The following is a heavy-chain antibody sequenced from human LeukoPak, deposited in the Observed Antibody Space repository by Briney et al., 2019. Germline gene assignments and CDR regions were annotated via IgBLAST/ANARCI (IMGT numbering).Heavy chain of an antibody. CDR3: ARDEQYQLMILDF. V-gene: IGHV1-8*03. CDR2: MNPNSGNT. D-gene: IGHD3-16*01. CDR1: GYTFTSYD. J-gene: IGHJ4*02. Sequence: ASVKVSCKASGYTFTSYDINWVRQATGQGLEWMGWMNPNSGNTGYAQKFQGRVTITRNTSISTAYMELRSLKSDDTAVYYCARDEQYQLMILDFWGQGTLITVSS.